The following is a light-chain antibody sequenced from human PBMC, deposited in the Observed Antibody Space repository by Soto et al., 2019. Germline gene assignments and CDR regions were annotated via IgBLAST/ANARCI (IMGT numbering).Light chain of an antibody. CDR2: ATS. CDR1: ETIGRAY. CDR3: HQYATSPFT. Sequence: IVLTQSPGTLSLSPGERATVSCRASETIGRAYFAWYQHRPGRTPRLVLSATSNRAAGIPDRFGGSGSGADFTLTISGVEPEDFAGYYCHQYATSPFTFGQGTKLEI. V-gene: IGKV3-20*01. J-gene: IGKJ2*01.